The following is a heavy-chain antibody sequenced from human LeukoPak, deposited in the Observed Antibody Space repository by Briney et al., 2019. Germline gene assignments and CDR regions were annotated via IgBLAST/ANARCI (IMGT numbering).Heavy chain of an antibody. CDR1: GFTFSSYS. CDR2: ISAGGAT. V-gene: IGHV3-23*01. J-gene: IGHJ4*02. D-gene: IGHD2-21*02. Sequence: TGGSLRLSCAASGFTFSSYSMGWVRQPPGKGIEWVSGISAGGATYYADSVKGRFTISRDNSRNTLFLQLNSLSADDTAIYYCAKEPPYCGGDCFFLLDYWGRGTLVTVSS. CDR3: AKEPPYCGGDCFFLLDY.